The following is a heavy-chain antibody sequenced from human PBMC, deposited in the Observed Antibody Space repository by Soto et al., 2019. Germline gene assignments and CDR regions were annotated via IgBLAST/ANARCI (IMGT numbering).Heavy chain of an antibody. CDR2: IYPGDSDT. J-gene: IGHJ4*02. V-gene: IGHV5-51*01. Sequence: PGESLKISCKGSGYSFTSYWIGWVRQMPGKGLEWMGIIYPGDSDTRYSPSFQGQVTISADKSISTAYLQWSSLKASDTAMYYFARTKTYYYDSSGYYAYYFDYWGQGTLVTVSS. D-gene: IGHD3-22*01. CDR1: GYSFTSYW. CDR3: ARTKTYYYDSSGYYAYYFDY.